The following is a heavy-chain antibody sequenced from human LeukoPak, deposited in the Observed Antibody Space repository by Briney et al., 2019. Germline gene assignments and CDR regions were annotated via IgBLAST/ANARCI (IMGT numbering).Heavy chain of an antibody. V-gene: IGHV3-48*03. Sequence: GGSLRLSCAASGFTFSSYEMNWVRQAPGKGLEWVSYISSSGSTIYYADSVKGRFTISGDNAKNSLYLQMNSLRAEDTAVYYCASIGVVISTYYYYAMDVWGQGTTVTVSS. CDR2: ISSSGSTI. CDR1: GFTFSSYE. CDR3: ASIGVVISTYYYYAMDV. J-gene: IGHJ6*02. D-gene: IGHD3-3*01.